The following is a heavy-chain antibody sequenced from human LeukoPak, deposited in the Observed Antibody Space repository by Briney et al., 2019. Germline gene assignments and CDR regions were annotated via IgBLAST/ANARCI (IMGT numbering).Heavy chain of an antibody. V-gene: IGHV3-48*01. CDR3: ARTQWFGDPTAEREAFDI. CDR1: GFTFSNNS. CDR2: ISSRSRTI. J-gene: IGHJ3*02. D-gene: IGHD3-10*01. Sequence: GGSLRLSCAASGFTFSNNSMNWVRQAPGKGLEWVSYISSRSRTIYYADSVKGRFTISRDNAKNSLYLQMKSLRAEDTAVYYCARTQWFGDPTAEREAFDIWGQGTMVTVSS.